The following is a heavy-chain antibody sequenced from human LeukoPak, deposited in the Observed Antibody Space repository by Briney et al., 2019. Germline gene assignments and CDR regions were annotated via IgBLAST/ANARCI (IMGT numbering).Heavy chain of an antibody. Sequence: GGSLRLSCAASGFTFSSYWMSWVRQAPGKGLEWVSYISSSSSTIYYADSVKGRFTISRDNAKNSLYLQMNSLRAEDTAVYYCARAGSSTSPTSLYYYYYMDVWGKGTTVTVSS. J-gene: IGHJ6*03. V-gene: IGHV3-48*01. CDR2: ISSSSSTI. CDR1: GFTFSSYW. CDR3: ARAGSSTSPTSLYYYYYMDV. D-gene: IGHD2-2*01.